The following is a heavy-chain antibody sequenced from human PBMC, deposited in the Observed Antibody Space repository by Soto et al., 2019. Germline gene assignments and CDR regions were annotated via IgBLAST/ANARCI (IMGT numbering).Heavy chain of an antibody. D-gene: IGHD6-19*01. J-gene: IGHJ4*02. CDR3: ARFSGWSSYVDY. Sequence: PVKVSCKGSGGTFSSYAISWVGQAPGQGLEWMGGIIPIFGTANYAQKFQGRVTITADESTSTAYMELSSLRSEDTAVYYCARFSGWSSYVDYWGQGTLVTVSS. V-gene: IGHV1-69*01. CDR2: IIPIFGTA. CDR1: GGTFSSYA.